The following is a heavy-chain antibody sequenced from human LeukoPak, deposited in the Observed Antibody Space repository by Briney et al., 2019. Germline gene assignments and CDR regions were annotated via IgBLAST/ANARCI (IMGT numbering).Heavy chain of an antibody. Sequence: SQTLSLTCTVSGGSISSGGYYWSWIRQHPGKGLEWIGYIYYSGSTYYNPSLKSRVSISVDTSKNQFSLKLSSVTAADTAVYYCARGMGYYDILTGYSEEDAFDIWGQGTMVTVSS. D-gene: IGHD3-9*01. CDR3: ARGMGYYDILTGYSEEDAFDI. CDR1: GGSISSGGYY. J-gene: IGHJ3*02. CDR2: IYYSGST. V-gene: IGHV4-31*03.